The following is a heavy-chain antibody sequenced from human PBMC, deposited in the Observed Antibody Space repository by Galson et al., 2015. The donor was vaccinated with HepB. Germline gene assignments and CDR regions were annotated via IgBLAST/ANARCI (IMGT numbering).Heavy chain of an antibody. CDR2: ITSSGSYT. Sequence: SLRLSCAASGFTFSDYYMSWLRQAPGKGLAWVSYITSSGSYTNYADSVKGRFTISRDNAKNSLYLQMNSLRAEDTAVYFCASASNYDLLSGYLDYWGQGTLVTVSS. CDR3: ASASNYDLLSGYLDY. V-gene: IGHV3-11*06. CDR1: GFTFSDYY. J-gene: IGHJ4*02. D-gene: IGHD3-9*01.